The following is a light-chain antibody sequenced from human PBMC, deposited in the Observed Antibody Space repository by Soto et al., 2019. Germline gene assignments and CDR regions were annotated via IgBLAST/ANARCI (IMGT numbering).Light chain of an antibody. CDR1: QSISSY. Sequence: DIKITQSPSSRSASVGDGVPITCRASQSISSYLNWYQQKPGKAPKLVIYAASSLQSGVPSRFSGRGSGTDFTLTISSLQPEDFATYYCQQSYSTPWTFGQGTKVEIK. CDR3: QQSYSTPWT. CDR2: AAS. J-gene: IGKJ1*01. V-gene: IGKV1-39*01.